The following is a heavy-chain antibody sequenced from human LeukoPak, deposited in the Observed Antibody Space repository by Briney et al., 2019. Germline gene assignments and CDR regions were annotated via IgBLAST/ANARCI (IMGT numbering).Heavy chain of an antibody. CDR1: AFTFNNYW. CDR3: AKDLSDYYGSGSFFDY. CDR2: ISGSGGST. Sequence: PGGSLRLSCVASAFTFNNYWMHWVRQAPGKGLEWVSAISGSGGSTYYADSVKGRFTISRDNSKNTLYLQMNSLRAEDTAVYYCAKDLSDYYGSGSFFDYWDQGTLVTVSS. V-gene: IGHV3-23*01. J-gene: IGHJ4*02. D-gene: IGHD3-10*01.